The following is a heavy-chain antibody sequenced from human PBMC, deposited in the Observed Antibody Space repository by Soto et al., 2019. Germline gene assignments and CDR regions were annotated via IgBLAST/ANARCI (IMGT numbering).Heavy chain of an antibody. CDR2: ISGGGGST. V-gene: IGHV3-23*01. D-gene: IGHD2-15*01. CDR1: GFTFRSYW. Sequence: GGSLRLSCAASGFTFRSYWMQWVRQAPGKGLEWVSTISGGGGSTYYADSVEGRFTISRDYSKNTLFLQMNSLRAEDTAVYYCAKHHCSGDSCYSIFASWGQGTLVTVSS. J-gene: IGHJ4*02. CDR3: AKHHCSGDSCYSIFAS.